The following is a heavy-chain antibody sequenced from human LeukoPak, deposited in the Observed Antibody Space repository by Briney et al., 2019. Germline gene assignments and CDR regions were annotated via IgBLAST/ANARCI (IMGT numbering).Heavy chain of an antibody. CDR3: ARSWAGMYYPFYYFDF. V-gene: IGHV4-34*01. CDR2: INHRGST. D-gene: IGHD1-26*01. Sequence: SETLSLTCAVYGDSFSGYYWSWIRQPPGKGLEWIAEINHRGSTHYNPSLKSRVNIAVDTSKNQFSLNLDSVTAADTAVYYCARSWAGMYYPFYYFDFWGQGTLVSVSS. J-gene: IGHJ4*02. CDR1: GDSFSGYY.